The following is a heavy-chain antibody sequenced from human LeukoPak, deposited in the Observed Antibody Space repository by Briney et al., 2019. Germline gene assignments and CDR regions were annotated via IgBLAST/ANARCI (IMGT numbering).Heavy chain of an antibody. J-gene: IGHJ4*02. Sequence: SETLSLTCTVSGGSISSYYWSWIRQPPGKGLEWIGYIYYSGSTNYNPSLKSRVTISVDTSKNQFSPKLSSVTAADTAVYYCARLPTTVVNYFDYWGQGTLVTVSS. CDR2: IYYSGST. CDR3: ARLPTTVVNYFDY. D-gene: IGHD4-23*01. V-gene: IGHV4-59*08. CDR1: GGSISSYY.